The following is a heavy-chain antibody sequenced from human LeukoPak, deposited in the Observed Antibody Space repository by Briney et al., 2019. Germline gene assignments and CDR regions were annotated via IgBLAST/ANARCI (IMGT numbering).Heavy chain of an antibody. CDR1: GGSISSSNYF. CDR3: ARGWSDAFDI. J-gene: IGHJ3*02. V-gene: IGHV4-39*07. Sequence: SETLSLTCSVSGGSISSSNYFWGWIRQPPGRELEWIGNIYYTGNTYYNPSLKSRVTISVDTSKNQFSLKLSSVTAADAAVYYCARGWSDAFDIWGQGTMVTVSS. D-gene: IGHD6-13*01. CDR2: IYYTGNT.